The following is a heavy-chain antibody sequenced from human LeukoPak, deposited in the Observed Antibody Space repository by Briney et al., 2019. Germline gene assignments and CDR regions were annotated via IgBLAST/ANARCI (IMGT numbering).Heavy chain of an antibody. CDR2: ISSSGTYV. D-gene: IGHD2-15*01. CDR1: GFTSCSYS. CDR3: ARDGHGGYYFDY. J-gene: IGHJ4*02. Sequence: GGSLRLSSAASGFTSCSYSINTVREAPGKGLEWVSSISSSGTYVHYADSVKGRFTISRDNAKNSLYLKMISLRAEDTAVYYCARDGHGGYYFDYWGQGTLVTVSS. V-gene: IGHV3-21*01.